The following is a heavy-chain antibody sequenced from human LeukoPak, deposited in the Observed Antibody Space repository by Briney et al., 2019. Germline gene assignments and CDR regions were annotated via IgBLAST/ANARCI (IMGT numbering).Heavy chain of an antibody. J-gene: IGHJ4*02. CDR2: IYYSGST. V-gene: IGHV4-59*01. Sequence: SETLSLTCTVSGGSISSYYWSWIRHPPGQGLEWIGYIYYSGSTNYNPSLKSRVTISVDTSKTQFSLKLSSVNAADTAVYYCARLGRRGGLNWGQGTLVTVSS. CDR3: ARLGRRGGLN. D-gene: IGHD2-15*01. CDR1: GGSISSYY.